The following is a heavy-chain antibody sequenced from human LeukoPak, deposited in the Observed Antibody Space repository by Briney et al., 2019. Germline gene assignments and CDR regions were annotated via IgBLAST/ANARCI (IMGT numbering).Heavy chain of an antibody. CDR2: INHSGST. CDR3: ARSGHRLVRK. D-gene: IGHD6-19*01. V-gene: IGHV4-34*01. J-gene: IGHJ4*02. CDR1: GGSFSGYY. Sequence: SETLSLTCAVYGGSFSGYYWSWIRQPPGKGLEWIGEINHSGSTNYNPSLKSRVTISVDTSKNQFSLKLSSVTAADTAVYYCARSGHRLVRKWGQGTLVTVSS.